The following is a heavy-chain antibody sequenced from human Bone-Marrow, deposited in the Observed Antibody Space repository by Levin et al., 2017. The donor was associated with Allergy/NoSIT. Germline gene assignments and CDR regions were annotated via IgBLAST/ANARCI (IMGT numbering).Heavy chain of an antibody. V-gene: IGHV3-7*01. CDR1: GFTFSSYW. CDR3: ATNGVVVTATPFDY. J-gene: IGHJ4*02. CDR2: IKQDGSEK. D-gene: IGHD2-21*02. Sequence: GGSLRLSCAASGFTFSSYWMSWVRQAPGKGLEWVANIKQDGSEKYYVDSVKGRFTISRDNAKNSLYLQMNSLRAEDTAVYYCATNGVVVTATPFDYWGQGTLVTVSS.